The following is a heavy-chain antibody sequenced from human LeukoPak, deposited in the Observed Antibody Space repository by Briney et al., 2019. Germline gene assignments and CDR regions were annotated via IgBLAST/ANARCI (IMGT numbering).Heavy chain of an antibody. J-gene: IGHJ6*03. V-gene: IGHV4-31*03. CDR2: IYSSGTT. CDR3: ASSAATYYSYFYYYMGV. CDR1: GGSMNSGNYS. D-gene: IGHD6-25*01. Sequence: SETLSLTCRVSGGSMNSGNYSWSWIRQHPGRGLEWIGYIYSSGTTYYNPSLKSRVTISVDTSKNQFSLILSSVTAADTAVYYCASSAATYYSYFYYYMGVWGNGTTVTVSS.